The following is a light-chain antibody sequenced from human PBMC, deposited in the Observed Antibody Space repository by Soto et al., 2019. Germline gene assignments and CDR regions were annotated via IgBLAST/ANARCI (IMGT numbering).Light chain of an antibody. V-gene: IGKV3-20*01. CDR3: QQYGSSPWT. J-gene: IGKJ1*01. Sequence: EIVLAQSPGTLSLSPGERATLSCWTSQSVGSNYLGWYQQKPGQAPRLLLYGASNRATGIPDRFSGSGSGTDFTLTISRLDPEDFAVYYCQQYGSSPWTFGQGTKVQIK. CDR2: GAS. CDR1: QSVGSNY.